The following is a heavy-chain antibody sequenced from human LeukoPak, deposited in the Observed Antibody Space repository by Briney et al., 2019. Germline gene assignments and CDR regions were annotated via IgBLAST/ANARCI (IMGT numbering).Heavy chain of an antibody. CDR1: GYTFTGYY. CDR2: INPNSGGT. J-gene: IGHJ5*02. CDR3: AGSEGVVTPVAWFDP. D-gene: IGHD3-3*01. V-gene: IGHV1-2*02. Sequence: GASVKVSCKASGYTFTGYYMHWVRQAPGQGLEWMGWINPNSGGTNYAQKFQGRVTMTRDTSISTAYMELSRLRSDDTAVYYCAGSEGVVTPVAWFDPWGQGTLVTVSS.